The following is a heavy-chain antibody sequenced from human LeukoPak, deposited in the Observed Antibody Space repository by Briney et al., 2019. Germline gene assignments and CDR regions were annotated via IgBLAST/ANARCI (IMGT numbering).Heavy chain of an antibody. D-gene: IGHD4-23*01. CDR2: IDPSSTYI. Sequence: GGSLRLSCSASRFTFSSYTMNWVRQAPGKGLEWVSSIDPSSTYIYYADSVKGRFTISRDNAQNSLYLQMNSLRAEDTAVYYCAKVYGGNSGWYFDLWGRGTLVTVSS. V-gene: IGHV3-21*01. J-gene: IGHJ2*01. CDR1: RFTFSSYT. CDR3: AKVYGGNSGWYFDL.